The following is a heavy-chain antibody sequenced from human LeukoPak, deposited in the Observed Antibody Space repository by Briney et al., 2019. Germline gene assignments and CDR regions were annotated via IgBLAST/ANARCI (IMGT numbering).Heavy chain of an antibody. CDR3: ARSFFDNDAFDI. V-gene: IGHV4-39*07. CDR2: IYYSGST. CDR1: GGSISSSRDY. Sequence: SETLSLTCTVSGGSISSSRDYWAWLRQPPGKGLEWIANIYYSGSTYYSPSLKSRVTISVDTSKNQFSLKLSSVTAADTAVYYCARSFFDNDAFDIWGQGTMVTVSS. J-gene: IGHJ3*02. D-gene: IGHD3-3*02.